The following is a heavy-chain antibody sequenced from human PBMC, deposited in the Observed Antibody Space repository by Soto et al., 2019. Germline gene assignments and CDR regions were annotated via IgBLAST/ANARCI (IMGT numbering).Heavy chain of an antibody. CDR2: ISAGGGGT. CDR1: GFTLTRSA. D-gene: IGHD6-19*01. J-gene: IGHJ4*01. CDR3: AKDMGQWVETFDY. V-gene: IGHV3-23*01. Sequence: GGSLRLSCAGSGFTLTRSAVSWVRQAPGKGLEWVSGISAGGGGTYYADSVKGRFTISRDISKNTVYLQMNGLRVEDTAVYYCAKDMGQWVETFDYWGQGTLVTVSS.